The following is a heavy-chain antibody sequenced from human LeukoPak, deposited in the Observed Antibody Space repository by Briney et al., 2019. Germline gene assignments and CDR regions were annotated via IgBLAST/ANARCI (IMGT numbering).Heavy chain of an antibody. CDR2: ISSSSSTI. Sequence: GGSLRLSCAASGFTFNSFGMSWVRQAPGKGLEWLSYISSSSSTIYYADSVRGRFTISRDNAKNSLYLQMNSLRAEDTAVYYCARSGDSYGLEDYYYGMDVWGQGTTVTVSS. CDR1: GFTFNSFG. CDR3: ARSGDSYGLEDYYYGMDV. J-gene: IGHJ6*02. V-gene: IGHV3-48*04. D-gene: IGHD5-18*01.